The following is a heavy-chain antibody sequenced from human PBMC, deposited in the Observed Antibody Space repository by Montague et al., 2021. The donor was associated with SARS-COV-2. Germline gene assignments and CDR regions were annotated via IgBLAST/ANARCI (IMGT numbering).Heavy chain of an antibody. V-gene: IGHV4-39*02. CDR1: GASINSNRHF. CDR2: IFSSGST. Sequence: SETLSLTCTVSGASINSNRHFWGWIRQAPGKGLEWNGSIFSSGSTYYNPYIKARVSISVDTSGNRLSLKPTSVTATDTAMYFCARAESYDSSGVLNDPLDVWGQGTMVTVSS. J-gene: IGHJ3*01. CDR3: ARAESYDSSGVLNDPLDV. D-gene: IGHD3-22*01.